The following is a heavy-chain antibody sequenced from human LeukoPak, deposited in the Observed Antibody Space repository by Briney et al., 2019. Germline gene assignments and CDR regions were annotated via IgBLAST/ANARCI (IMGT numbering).Heavy chain of an antibody. Sequence: PSETLSLTCTVSGGSISSGSYYWSWLRQPAGKGLEWIGRIYTSGSTNYNPSLKSRVTISVDTSKNQFSLKLSSVTAADTAVYYCASLPAYGDTRFDYWGQGTLVTVSS. CDR1: GGSISSGSYY. CDR2: IYTSGST. D-gene: IGHD4-17*01. CDR3: ASLPAYGDTRFDY. J-gene: IGHJ4*02. V-gene: IGHV4-61*02.